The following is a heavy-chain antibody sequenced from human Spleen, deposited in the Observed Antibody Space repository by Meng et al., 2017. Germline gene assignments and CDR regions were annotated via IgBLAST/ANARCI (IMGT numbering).Heavy chain of an antibody. V-gene: IGHV1-24*01. Sequence: ASVKVSCKVSGYTLTELSMHWVRQAPGKGLEWMGGFDPEDGETIYAQKFQGRVTMTEDTSTDTAYMELSSLRSEDTAVYYCAKDCPLNWCWYFDLWGRGTLVTVSS. D-gene: IGHD2-8*02. CDR1: GYTLTELS. J-gene: IGHJ2*01. CDR3: AKDCPLNWCWYFDL. CDR2: FDPEDGET.